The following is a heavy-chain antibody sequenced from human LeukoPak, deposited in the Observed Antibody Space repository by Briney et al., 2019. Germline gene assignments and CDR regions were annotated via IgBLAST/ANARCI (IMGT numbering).Heavy chain of an antibody. CDR3: ARVVGSIDY. CDR2: MNLKSGYT. Sequence: GASVKVSCKASGYTFTTYDINWVRQATGQGLEWMGWMNLKSGYTGYAQEFQGRVTITSDTSTSTVYMELGSLRSDDTAVYYCARVVGSIDYWGQGTLVTVSS. CDR1: GYTFTTYD. D-gene: IGHD1-26*01. V-gene: IGHV1-8*03. J-gene: IGHJ4*02.